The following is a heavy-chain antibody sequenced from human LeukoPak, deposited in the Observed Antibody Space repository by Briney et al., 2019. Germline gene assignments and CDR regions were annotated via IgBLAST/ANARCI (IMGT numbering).Heavy chain of an antibody. CDR3: AREHDGYNNIRFFDY. D-gene: IGHD5-24*01. CDR1: GGSISSGGYS. Sequence: SETLSLTCAVSGGSISSGGYSWSWIRQPPGKGVEWIGYIYHSGSTYYNPSLKSRVTISVARSKNQFSLKLSSVTAADTAVYYCAREHDGYNNIRFFDYWGQGTLVTVSS. J-gene: IGHJ4*02. V-gene: IGHV4-30-2*01. CDR2: IYHSGST.